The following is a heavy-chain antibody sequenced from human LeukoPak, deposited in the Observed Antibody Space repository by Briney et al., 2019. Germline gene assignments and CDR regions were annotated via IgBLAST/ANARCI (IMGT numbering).Heavy chain of an antibody. CDR3: AKDWMGLFDYSNPYAFNI. J-gene: IGHJ3*02. V-gene: IGHV3-23*01. D-gene: IGHD4-11*01. CDR2: ISGSGGST. Sequence: GGSLRLSCAASGFTFSSYAMSWVRQAPGKGLEWVSAISGSGGSTYYADSVKGRFTISRDNSKNTLYQQMNSLRAEDTAVYYCAKDWMGLFDYSNPYAFNIWGQGTMVTVSS. CDR1: GFTFSSYA.